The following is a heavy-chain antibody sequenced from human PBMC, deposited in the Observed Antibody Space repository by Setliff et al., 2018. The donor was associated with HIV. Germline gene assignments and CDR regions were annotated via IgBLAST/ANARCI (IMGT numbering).Heavy chain of an antibody. CDR2: INHSGST. CDR1: AGSFSGYY. CDR3: ATYADRESNRFDP. V-gene: IGHV4-34*01. D-gene: IGHD3-10*01. J-gene: IGHJ5*02. Sequence: SETLSLTCAVYAGSFSGYYWSWIRQPSGKGLEWIGEINHSGSTNYNPSLKSRVTIFVDTSKNQFSLRLSSVTAADTAVYYCATYADRESNRFDPWGQGILVTVSS.